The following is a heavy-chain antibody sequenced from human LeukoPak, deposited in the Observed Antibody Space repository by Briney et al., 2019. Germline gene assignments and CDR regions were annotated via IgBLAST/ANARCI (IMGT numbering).Heavy chain of an antibody. CDR1: GFTFKNFW. Sequence: GGSLRLSCVTSGFTFKNFWMSWVRQAPGKGLEWVASINEGGTEIHYMDSVRGRFTISRDNAKNLLQLQMNGLRAEDTAVYYCARDLGQYYDTSDNWFDPWGQGTLVTVSS. V-gene: IGHV3-7*01. D-gene: IGHD3-22*01. J-gene: IGHJ5*02. CDR2: INEGGTEI. CDR3: ARDLGQYYDTSDNWFDP.